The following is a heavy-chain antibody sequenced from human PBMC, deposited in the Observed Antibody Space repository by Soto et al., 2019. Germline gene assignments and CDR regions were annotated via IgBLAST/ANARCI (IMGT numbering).Heavy chain of an antibody. V-gene: IGHV4-59*01. J-gene: IGHJ4*02. D-gene: IGHD5-18*01. Sequence: QVQLQESGPGLVKPSEPQSLTCTVSVGSISSYYWSWIRQPQGKGLEWIGYNNYSGSNNYNPTRKGRVTISVYTSTNQFSRKLSSVTVWDTAMYYCAIVEVQFSDGPLGYCGKGTLVTVSS. CDR2: NNYSGSN. CDR1: VGSISSYY. CDR3: AIVEVQFSDGPLGY.